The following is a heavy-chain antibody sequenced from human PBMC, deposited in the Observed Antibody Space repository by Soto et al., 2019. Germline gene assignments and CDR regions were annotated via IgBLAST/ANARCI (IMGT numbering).Heavy chain of an antibody. CDR3: ARTYSSGWFDAFDI. V-gene: IGHV4-39*01. Sequence: QLQLQESGPGLVKPSETLSLTCTVSGGSISSSTYYWGWIRQPPGKGLEWIGSIYYSGTTSYHPSLKSRDTISVVTSKNQSSLKLRSVTAADTAVYYCARTYSSGWFDAFDIWGQGTMVTVSS. CDR1: GGSISSSTYY. CDR2: IYYSGTT. J-gene: IGHJ3*02. D-gene: IGHD6-19*01.